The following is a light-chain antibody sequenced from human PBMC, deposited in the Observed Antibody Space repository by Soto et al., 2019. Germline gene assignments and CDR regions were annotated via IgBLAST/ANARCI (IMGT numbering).Light chain of an antibody. Sequence: EIVVTQSPATLSMSPGERATLSCRASQSITRNLAWYQQSPGQAPRLLIYGASTRATGIPARFSGSGSGTEFTLTINSLQSEDFAVYYCQQYNNWPMWTFGQGTKV. CDR2: GAS. CDR3: QQYNNWPMWT. V-gene: IGKV3-15*01. J-gene: IGKJ1*01. CDR1: QSITRN.